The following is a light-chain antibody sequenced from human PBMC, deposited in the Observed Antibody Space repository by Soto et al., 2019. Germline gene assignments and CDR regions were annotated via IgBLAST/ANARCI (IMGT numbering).Light chain of an antibody. CDR3: LQHHSHPAT. Sequence: DIQMTQSPSSLAASVGDRVTITCRASQDIRDELGWFQQKPGKAPKRLIYAASSLQSGVPSRFSGSGSGTAFTLTVSSLQPEDFATYYCLQHHSHPATFGQGTRIDI. V-gene: IGKV1-17*01. J-gene: IGKJ1*01. CDR1: QDIRDE. CDR2: AAS.